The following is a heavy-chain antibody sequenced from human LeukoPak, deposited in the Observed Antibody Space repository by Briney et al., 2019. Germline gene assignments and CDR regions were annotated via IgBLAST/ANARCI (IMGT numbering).Heavy chain of an antibody. CDR1: GFTFSSYS. J-gene: IGHJ5*02. D-gene: IGHD6-13*01. Sequence: PGGSLRLSCAASGFTFSSYSMNWVRQAPGKGLEWVSSISSSSSYIYYADSVKGRFTISRDNAKNSLYLQMNSLRAEDTAVYYCARDLGSSSGWFDPWGQGTLVTVSS. CDR2: ISSSSSYI. CDR3: ARDLGSSSGWFDP. V-gene: IGHV3-21*01.